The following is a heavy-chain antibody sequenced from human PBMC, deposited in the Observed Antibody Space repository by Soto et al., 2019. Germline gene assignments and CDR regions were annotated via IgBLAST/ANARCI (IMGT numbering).Heavy chain of an antibody. V-gene: IGHV3-23*01. Sequence: GGSLRTYCATSGFTEGTSARSLVRQDPRKGLDWVSSISSSGDSTKYADSVKGRFTISRDNSKNTLYLQMNNLRAADTAIYYCAKNGYCRGTNCYAPFDPRGQGTLVTLSS. CDR2: ISSSGDST. CDR3: AKNGYCRGTNCYAPFDP. CDR1: GFTEGTSA. J-gene: IGHJ5*02. D-gene: IGHD2-2*01.